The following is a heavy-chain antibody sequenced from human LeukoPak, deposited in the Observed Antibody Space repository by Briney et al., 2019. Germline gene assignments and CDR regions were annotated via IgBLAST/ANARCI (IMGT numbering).Heavy chain of an antibody. Sequence: GASVKVSCKASGYTFTGYYMHWVRQAPGQGLEWMGWINPNSGGTNYAQKFQGWVTMTRDTSISTAYMELSRLRSDDTAVYYCARLGPPFKGDYYGMDVWGQGTTVTVSS. J-gene: IGHJ6*02. CDR1: GYTFTGYY. CDR2: INPNSGGT. V-gene: IGHV1-2*04. CDR3: ARLGPPFKGDYYGMDV. D-gene: IGHD1-14*01.